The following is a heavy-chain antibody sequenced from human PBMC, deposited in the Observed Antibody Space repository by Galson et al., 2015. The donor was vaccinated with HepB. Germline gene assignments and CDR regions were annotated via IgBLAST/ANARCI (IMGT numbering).Heavy chain of an antibody. Sequence: SLRLSCAASGFTFSSYGMHWVRQAPGKGLEWVAVIWYDGSNKYYADSMKGRFTISRDNSKNTLYLQMNSLRAEDTAVYYCARGYSRSWYSGLGYWGQGTLVTVSS. V-gene: IGHV3-33*01. CDR1: GFTFSSYG. CDR3: ARGYSRSWYSGLGY. J-gene: IGHJ4*02. CDR2: IWYDGSNK. D-gene: IGHD6-13*01.